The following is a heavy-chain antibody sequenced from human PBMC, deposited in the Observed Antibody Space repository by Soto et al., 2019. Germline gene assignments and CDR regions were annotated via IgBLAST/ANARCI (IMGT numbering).Heavy chain of an antibody. CDR2: ISGSGGST. D-gene: IGHD6-19*01. CDR1: GFTFSSYA. Sequence: GGSLRLSCAASGFTFSSYAMSWVRQAPGKGLEWVSAISGSGGSTYYADSVKGRFTISRDNSKNTLYLQMNSLRAEDTAVYYCAKEKPGSVAGVDYYYGMDVWGQGTTVTVSS. V-gene: IGHV3-23*01. J-gene: IGHJ6*02. CDR3: AKEKPGSVAGVDYYYGMDV.